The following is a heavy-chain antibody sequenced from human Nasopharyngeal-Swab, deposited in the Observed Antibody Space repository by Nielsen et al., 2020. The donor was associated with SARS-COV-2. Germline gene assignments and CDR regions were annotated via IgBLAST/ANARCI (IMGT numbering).Heavy chain of an antibody. CDR3: ARGSSYDSSGYYSHYYYGMDV. V-gene: IGHV1-2*04. D-gene: IGHD3-22*01. Sequence: ASVQVSCKASGYTFTGYYMHWVRQAPGQGLEWMGWINPNSGGTNYAQKFQGWVTMTRDTSISTAYMELSRLRSDDTAVYYCARGSSYDSSGYYSHYYYGMDVWGQGTTVTVSS. J-gene: IGHJ6*02. CDR1: GYTFTGYY. CDR2: INPNSGGT.